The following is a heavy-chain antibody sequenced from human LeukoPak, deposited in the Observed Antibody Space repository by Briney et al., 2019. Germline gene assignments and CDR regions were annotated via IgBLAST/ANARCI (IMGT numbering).Heavy chain of an antibody. D-gene: IGHD6-13*01. V-gene: IGHV3-30*04. CDR1: GFTFSSYA. CDR2: ISYDGSNK. J-gene: IGHJ3*02. Sequence: GRSLRLSCAASGFTFSSYAMHWVRQAPGKGLEWVAVISYDGSNKYYADSVKGRFTISRDNSKNTLYLQMNSLRAEDTAVYYCAKGPYSSSWHDAFDIWGQGTMVTVSS. CDR3: AKGPYSSSWHDAFDI.